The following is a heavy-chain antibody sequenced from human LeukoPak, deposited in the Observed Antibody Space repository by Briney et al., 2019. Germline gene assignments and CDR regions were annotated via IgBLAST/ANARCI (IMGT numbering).Heavy chain of an antibody. J-gene: IGHJ4*02. CDR2: IKQDGSEK. V-gene: IGHV3-7*01. Sequence: GGSLRLSCAASGFTFRGFLMSWVRQIPGKGLEWVANIKQDGSEKYYADALKGRFTISRDNTKNSLSLQMNSLIVEDTAVYYCARAGSNWNYVYWGQGTLVTVSS. CDR3: ARAGSNWNYVY. D-gene: IGHD1-7*01. CDR1: GFTFRGFL.